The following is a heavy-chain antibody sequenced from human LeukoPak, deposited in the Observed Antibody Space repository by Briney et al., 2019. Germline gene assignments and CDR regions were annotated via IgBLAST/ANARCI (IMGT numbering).Heavy chain of an antibody. D-gene: IGHD3-3*01. V-gene: IGHV3-11*04. CDR3: ARETYYDFWSGYYRAGYFDY. J-gene: IGHJ4*02. Sequence: PGRSLRLSCAASGFTFSDYYMSWIRQAPGKGLEWVSYISSSGSTIYYADSVKGRFTISRDNAKNSLYLQMNSLRAEDTAVYYCARETYYDFWSGYYRAGYFDYWGQGTLVTVSS. CDR2: ISSSGSTI. CDR1: GFTFSDYY.